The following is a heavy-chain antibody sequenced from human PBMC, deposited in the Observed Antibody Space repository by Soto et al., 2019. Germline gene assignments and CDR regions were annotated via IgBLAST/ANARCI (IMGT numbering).Heavy chain of an antibody. CDR2: ISYDGSNK. D-gene: IGHD6-19*01. Sequence: PGGSLRLSCAASGFTFSSYGMHWVRQAPGKGLEWVAVISYDGSNKYYADSVKGRFTISRDNSKNTLYLQMNSLRAEDTAVYYCAKDLTRRFAVAGMLGYWGQGTLVTVSS. V-gene: IGHV3-30*18. J-gene: IGHJ4*02. CDR1: GFTFSSYG. CDR3: AKDLTRRFAVAGMLGY.